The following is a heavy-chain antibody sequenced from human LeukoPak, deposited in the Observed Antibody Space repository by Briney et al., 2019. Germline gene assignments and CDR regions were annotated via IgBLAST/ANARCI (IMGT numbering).Heavy chain of an antibody. V-gene: IGHV3-30-3*01. CDR1: GFTFSSYA. CDR2: ISYDGSNK. D-gene: IGHD2-2*01. J-gene: IGHJ5*02. CDR3: ARGNLGYCSSTSCPNWFDP. Sequence: GSLRLSCAASGFTFSSYAMHWVRQAPGKGLEWVAVISYDGSNKYYADSVKGRFTISRDNSKNTLYLQMNSLRAEDTAVYYCARGNLGYCSSTSCPNWFDPWGQGTLVTVSS.